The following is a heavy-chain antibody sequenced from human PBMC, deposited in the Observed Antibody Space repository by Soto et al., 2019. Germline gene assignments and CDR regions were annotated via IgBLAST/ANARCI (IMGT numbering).Heavy chain of an antibody. CDR1: GSSINDFY. CDR3: ARVGGVAARTFDY. CDR2: IYYSGST. D-gene: IGHD6-6*01. Sequence: QVQLQESGPGLVKASETLSLTCTVSGSSINDFYWSWIRQPPGKGLEWIGYIYYSGSTDYNPSLKGRVTISVDTSKNQFSLKLRSVTAADTAVYYCARVGGVAARTFDYWGQGTLVTVSS. V-gene: IGHV4-59*01. J-gene: IGHJ4*02.